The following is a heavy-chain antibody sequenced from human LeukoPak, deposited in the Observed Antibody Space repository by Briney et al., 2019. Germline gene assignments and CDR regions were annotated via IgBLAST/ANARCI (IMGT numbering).Heavy chain of an antibody. J-gene: IGHJ4*02. D-gene: IGHD6-19*01. CDR3: ASHHPGIAVAVL. CDR2: IYYSGST. CDR1: GGSFSGYY. V-gene: IGHV4-59*01. Sequence: SETLSLTCAVYGGSFSGYYWSWIRQPPGKGLEWIGYIYYSGSTNYNPSLRRRVPISVDTSKNQFSLKLSSVTAADTAVYYCASHHPGIAVAVLWGQGTLVTVSS.